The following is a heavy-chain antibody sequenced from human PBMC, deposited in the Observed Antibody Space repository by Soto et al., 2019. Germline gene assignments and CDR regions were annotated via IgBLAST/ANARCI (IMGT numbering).Heavy chain of an antibody. CDR3: TRDDSGRGIDY. CDR1: GFNFRDFW. V-gene: IGHV3-74*01. D-gene: IGHD1-26*01. CDR2: IPSDGRDV. J-gene: IGHJ4*02. Sequence: PVGSLRLSCEASGFNFRDFWMHWVRQPPGKGPEWVSNIPSDGRDVSYADSVRGRFTISRDDARNTLYLQMSDLRVEDTAIYWCTRDDSGRGIDYWGQGTQVTASS.